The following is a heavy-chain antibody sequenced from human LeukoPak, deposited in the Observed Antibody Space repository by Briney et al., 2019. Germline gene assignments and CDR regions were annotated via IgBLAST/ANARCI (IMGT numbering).Heavy chain of an antibody. J-gene: IGHJ4*02. D-gene: IGHD3-22*01. CDR2: ISGSGGST. V-gene: IGHV3-23*01. CDR3: AKGGYYDSSGPMGDY. CDR1: GFTFSSYG. Sequence: GGSLRLSCAASGFTFSSYGMSWVRQAPGKGLEWVSAISGSGGSTYYADSVKGRFTVSRDNSKNTLYLQMNSLRAEDTAVYYCAKGGYYDSSGPMGDYWGQGTLVTVSS.